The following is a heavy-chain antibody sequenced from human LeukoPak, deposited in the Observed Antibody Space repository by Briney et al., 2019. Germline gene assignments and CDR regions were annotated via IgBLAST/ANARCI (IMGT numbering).Heavy chain of an antibody. CDR1: GGSISSYY. CDR3: ACSPQLDYFDY. CDR2: IYYSGST. V-gene: IGHV4-59*01. Sequence: SETLSLTCTVSGGSISSYYWSWIRQPPGKGLEWIGYIYYSGSTNYNPSLKSRVTISVDTSKNQFSLKLSSVTAADTAVYYCACSPQLDYFDYWGQGTLVTVSS. J-gene: IGHJ4*02. D-gene: IGHD6-13*01.